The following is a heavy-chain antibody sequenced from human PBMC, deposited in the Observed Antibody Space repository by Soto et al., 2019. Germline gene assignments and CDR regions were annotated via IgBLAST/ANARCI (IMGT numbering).Heavy chain of an antibody. V-gene: IGHV3-9*01. CDR2: ISWNSGNI. CDR3: VRSIGGYSYGTPFEY. CDR1: GFTFDDYA. Sequence: GGSLRLSCAASGFTFDDYAMHWVRQVLGKGLEWVSSISWNSGNIGYADSVKGRFTTSRDNAKNSLYLQMNSLRPEDTALYYCVRSIGGYSYGTPFEYWGQGTLVTVSS. D-gene: IGHD5-18*01. J-gene: IGHJ4*02.